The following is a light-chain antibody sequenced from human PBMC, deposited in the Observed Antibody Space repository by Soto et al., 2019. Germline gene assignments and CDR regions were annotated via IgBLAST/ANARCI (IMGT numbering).Light chain of an antibody. CDR1: QSVTNNY. CDR3: RQYGSSPPYT. J-gene: IGKJ2*01. CDR2: GSS. Sequence: EVVLTQSPGTLSLSPGERATLSCRASQSVTNNYLAWYQQRPGQAPRHLIFGSSDKATGSPDRFSGSGSGTAFTLTISRLEHEDFAVYYCRQYGSSPPYTFGQGTKLEIK. V-gene: IGKV3-20*01.